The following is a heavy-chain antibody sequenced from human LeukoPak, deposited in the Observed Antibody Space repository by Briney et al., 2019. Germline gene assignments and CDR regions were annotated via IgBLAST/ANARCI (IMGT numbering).Heavy chain of an antibody. CDR2: KYYSGST. CDR1: GGSMTTRNYY. V-gene: IGHV4-39*07. Sequence: PSETLSLTCAVSGGSMTTRNYYWGWIRQPPGKGLEWIGHKYYSGSTYYNPSLKSRVTISVDTSKNQFSLKLSSVTAADTAVYYCARVGDSSGYFLDYWGQGTLVTVSS. D-gene: IGHD3-22*01. J-gene: IGHJ4*02. CDR3: ARVGDSSGYFLDY.